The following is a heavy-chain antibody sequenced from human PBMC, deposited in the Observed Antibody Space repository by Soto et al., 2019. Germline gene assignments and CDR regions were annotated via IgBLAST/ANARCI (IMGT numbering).Heavy chain of an antibody. D-gene: IGHD5-12*01. V-gene: IGHV4-34*01. J-gene: IGHJ5*02. CDR1: GGSFSGYY. Sequence: PSETLSLTCAVYGGSFSGYYWSWIRQPPGKGLEWIGEINHSGSTNYNPSLKSRVTISVDTSKNQFSLKLSSVTAADTAVYYCARKSYIVATINWFDPWAREPWSPSPQ. CDR2: INHSGST. CDR3: ARKSYIVATINWFDP.